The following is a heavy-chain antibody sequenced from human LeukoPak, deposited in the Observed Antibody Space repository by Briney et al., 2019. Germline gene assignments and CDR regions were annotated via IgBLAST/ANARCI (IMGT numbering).Heavy chain of an antibody. D-gene: IGHD3-3*01. Sequence: ASVKVSCKASGYTFTSYGISWVRQAPGQGLEWMGWISAYDGNTNYAQELQGRVTMTTDTFTSTAYMELRSLRSDDTAVYYCARTAGTIFGVVTSWYWGQGTLVTVSS. CDR3: ARTAGTIFGVVTSWY. CDR1: GYTFTSYG. CDR2: ISAYDGNT. V-gene: IGHV1-18*01. J-gene: IGHJ4*02.